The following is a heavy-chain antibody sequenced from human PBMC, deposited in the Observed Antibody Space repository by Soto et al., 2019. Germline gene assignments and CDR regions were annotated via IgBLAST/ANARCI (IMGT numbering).Heavy chain of an antibody. Sequence: QVQLVESGGGVVQPGRSLTLSCVASGFTLSNYGMHWVRQAPGKGLEWVAVIWYDGTTTYSADSVKGRFSISRDNAKNALFLQLSSRRAEDTAVYYCERTVGSSGSSRWFDTWGQGTLVTVSS. CDR1: GFTLSNYG. D-gene: IGHD3-10*01. J-gene: IGHJ5*02. CDR2: IWYDGTTT. V-gene: IGHV3-33*01. CDR3: ERTVGSSGSSRWFDT.